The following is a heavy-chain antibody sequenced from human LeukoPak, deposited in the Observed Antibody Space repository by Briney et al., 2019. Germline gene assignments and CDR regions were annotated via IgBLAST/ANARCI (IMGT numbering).Heavy chain of an antibody. CDR3: AREALWFGHAFDI. D-gene: IGHD3-10*01. V-gene: IGHV1-46*01. CDR2: INPSGGST. CDR1: GYTFTSYY. J-gene: IGHJ3*02. Sequence: ASVKVSCKASGYTFTSYYMHWVRQAPGQGLEWMGIINPSGGSTSYAQKFQGRVTITRDTSASTAYMELSSLRSEDTAVYYCAREALWFGHAFDIWGQGTMVTVSS.